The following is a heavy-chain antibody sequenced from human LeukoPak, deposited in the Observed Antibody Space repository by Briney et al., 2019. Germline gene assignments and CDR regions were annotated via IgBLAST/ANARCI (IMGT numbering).Heavy chain of an antibody. CDR2: IRYDGSNT. J-gene: IGHJ4*02. V-gene: IGHV3-30*02. CDR3: AKVVRYYYDSSGSALDY. D-gene: IGHD3-22*01. CDR1: GFTFSTYG. Sequence: GGSLRLSCAASGFTFSTYGMHWVRQAPGKGLEWVAFIRYDGSNTHYADSVKGRFTISRDNSKNTLYLQMNSLRAEDTAMYYCAKVVRYYYDSSGSALDYWGREPWSPSPQ.